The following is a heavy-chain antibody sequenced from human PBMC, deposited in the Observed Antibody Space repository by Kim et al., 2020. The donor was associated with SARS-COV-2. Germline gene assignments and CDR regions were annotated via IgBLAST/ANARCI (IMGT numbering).Heavy chain of an antibody. CDR2: INHSGST. D-gene: IGHD6-19*01. Sequence: SETLSLTCAVYGGSFSGYYWSWIRQPPGKGLEWIGEINHSGSTNYNPSLKSRVTISVDTSKNQFSLKLSSVTAADTAVYYCARSGYSSGWYLYWYFDLWGRGTLVTVSS. CDR1: GGSFSGYY. CDR3: ARSGYSSGWYLYWYFDL. V-gene: IGHV4-34*01. J-gene: IGHJ2*01.